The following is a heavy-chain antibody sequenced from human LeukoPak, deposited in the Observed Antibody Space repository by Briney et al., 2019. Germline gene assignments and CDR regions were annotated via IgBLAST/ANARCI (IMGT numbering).Heavy chain of an antibody. Sequence: PSETLSLTCTDSGGSISSSLFYWAWIRQPPGKGLEWIGIVYYSGSTYCNPSLKSRVTISVDTSKNQFSLKLSSVTAADTAVYYCARLLDTSGLFDYWGQGTLVTVSS. V-gene: IGHV4-39*01. CDR2: VYYSGST. D-gene: IGHD3-22*01. J-gene: IGHJ4*02. CDR1: GGSISSSLFY. CDR3: ARLLDTSGLFDY.